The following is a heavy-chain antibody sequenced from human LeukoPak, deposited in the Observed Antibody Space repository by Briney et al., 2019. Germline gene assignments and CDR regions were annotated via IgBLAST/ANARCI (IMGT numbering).Heavy chain of an antibody. CDR3: ASVDTAMSGSLDY. Sequence: QPGGSLRLSCAASGFTFSSYSMNWVRQAPGKGLEWVSSISSSSSYIYYADSVKGRFTISRDNAKNSLYLQMNSLRAEDTAVYYCASVDTAMSGSLDYWGQGTLVTVSS. J-gene: IGHJ4*02. V-gene: IGHV3-21*01. CDR1: GFTFSSYS. D-gene: IGHD5-18*01. CDR2: ISSSSSYI.